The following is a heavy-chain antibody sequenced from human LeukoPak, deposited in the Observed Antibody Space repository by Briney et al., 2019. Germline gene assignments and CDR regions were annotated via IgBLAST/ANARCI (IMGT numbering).Heavy chain of an antibody. CDR1: EFSVGSNY. Sequence: GGSLRLSCAASEFSVGSNYMTWVRQAPGKGLEWVSLIYSGGSTYYADSVKGRFTISRDNSKNTLYLQMNSLRAEDTAVYYCAKSFRDYGDYLAFDIWGQGTMVTVSS. CDR2: IYSGGST. V-gene: IGHV3-66*01. CDR3: AKSFRDYGDYLAFDI. D-gene: IGHD4-17*01. J-gene: IGHJ3*02.